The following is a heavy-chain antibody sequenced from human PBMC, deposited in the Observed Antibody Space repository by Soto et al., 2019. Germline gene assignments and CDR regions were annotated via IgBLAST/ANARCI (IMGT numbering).Heavy chain of an antibody. CDR2: IHSKSDGGTS. D-gene: IGHD3-9*01. V-gene: IGHV3-15*07. Sequence: GGSLRLSCAASGFTFSNAWMTWVRQAPGKGLEWVGHIHSKSDGGTSDYAAPVKGRFTISRDDSKNTLYLHMNSLTTEDTAVYYCTTHPYYDILTRIFLDVWGQGTTVTVSS. CDR3: TTHPYYDILTRIFLDV. J-gene: IGHJ6*02. CDR1: GFTFSNAW.